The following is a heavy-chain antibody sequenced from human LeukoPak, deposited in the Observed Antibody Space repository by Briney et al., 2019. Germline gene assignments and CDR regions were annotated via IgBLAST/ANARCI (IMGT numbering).Heavy chain of an antibody. V-gene: IGHV4-61*02. Sequence: SQTLSLTCTVSGGSISSASYYWSWIRQPAGKGLEWIGRIYTSGSTNYNPSLKSRVTISVDTSKNQFSLRLSSVTAADTAVYYCAMRERLAAAFDYWGQGTLVTVSS. J-gene: IGHJ4*02. CDR1: GGSISSASYY. CDR2: IYTSGST. D-gene: IGHD6-13*01. CDR3: AMRERLAAAFDY.